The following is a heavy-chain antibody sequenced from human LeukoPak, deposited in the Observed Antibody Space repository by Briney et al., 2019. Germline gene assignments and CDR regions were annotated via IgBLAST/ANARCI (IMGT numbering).Heavy chain of an antibody. CDR2: IYYAGAT. Sequence: PSETLSLTCTVSGSSISSSNYYWAWIRQPPGKGLEWIATIYYAGATQYNPSLKSRATISVDTSKDQFSLKMSSVTAADTAVYYCARAQIVSHTPRYLYYYMDVWGKGTTVTVSS. J-gene: IGHJ6*03. D-gene: IGHD3-16*02. V-gene: IGHV4-39*07. CDR1: GSSISSSNYY. CDR3: ARAQIVSHTPRYLYYYMDV.